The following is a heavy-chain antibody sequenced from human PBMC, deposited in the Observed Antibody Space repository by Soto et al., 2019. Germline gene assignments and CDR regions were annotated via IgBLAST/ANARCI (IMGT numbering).Heavy chain of an antibody. J-gene: IGHJ4*02. CDR2: IIPMLGMS. D-gene: IGHD3-10*01. Sequence: QVHLVQFGAEVREPGSSVKVSCTASGGTFNTHTISWVLQAPGLGLEWMGRIIPMLGMSNSPQKFQGRVSITADKSTSTVYMALTRLTSDDTAVYYCATSYGSGSSHFDSWGQGTLVTVSS. CDR3: ATSYGSGSSHFDS. CDR1: GGTFNTHT. V-gene: IGHV1-69*02.